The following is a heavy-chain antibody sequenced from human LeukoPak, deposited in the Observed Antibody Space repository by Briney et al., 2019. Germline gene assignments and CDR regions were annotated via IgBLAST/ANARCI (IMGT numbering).Heavy chain of an antibody. D-gene: IGHD4-23*01. CDR3: AVRVRRYYFDY. V-gene: IGHV4-38-2*02. CDR2: IYHSGST. CDR1: GYSISSGYY. Sequence: SETLSLTCTVSGYSISSGYYWGWIRQPPGKGLEWIGSIYHSGSTYYNPSLKSRVTISVDTSKNQFSLKLSSVTAADTAVYYCAVRVRRYYFDYWGQGTLVTVSS. J-gene: IGHJ4*02.